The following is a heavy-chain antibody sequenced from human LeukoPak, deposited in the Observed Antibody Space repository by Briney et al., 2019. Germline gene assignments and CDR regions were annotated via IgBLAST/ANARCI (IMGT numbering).Heavy chain of an antibody. Sequence: PGGSLRLSCAASGFTFTSYSMNWVRQAPGKGLGWVSSISSSSSYIYYADSVKGRFTISRDNAKNSLYLQMNSLRAEDTAVYYCARAGIAAGVGPGGDYWGQGTLVTVSS. J-gene: IGHJ4*02. CDR1: GFTFTSYS. V-gene: IGHV3-21*01. CDR2: ISSSSSYI. D-gene: IGHD6-13*01. CDR3: ARAGIAAGVGPGGDY.